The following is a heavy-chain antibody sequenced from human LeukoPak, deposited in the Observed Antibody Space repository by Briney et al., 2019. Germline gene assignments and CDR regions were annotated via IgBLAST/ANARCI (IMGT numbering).Heavy chain of an antibody. J-gene: IGHJ3*02. Sequence: ASVKVSCKASGYTFTSYDINWVRQATGQGLEWMGWMNPNSGNTGYAQKFQGRVTMTRNTSISTAYMELSSLRSEDTAVYYCARDTRTTVTTNLYAFDIWGQGTMVTVSS. CDR3: ARDTRTTVTTNLYAFDI. V-gene: IGHV1-8*01. CDR2: MNPNSGNT. CDR1: GYTFTSYD. D-gene: IGHD4-17*01.